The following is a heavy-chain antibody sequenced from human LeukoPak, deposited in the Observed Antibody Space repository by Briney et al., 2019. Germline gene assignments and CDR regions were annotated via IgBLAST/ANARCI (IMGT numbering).Heavy chain of an antibody. J-gene: IGHJ5*02. CDR3: ARDRKPPFWSGYFGWFDP. Sequence: PGGSLRLSCAASGFTFSSYAMHWVRQAPGKGLEWVAVISYDGSNKYYADSVKGRFTISRDNSKNTLYLQMNSLRAEDTAAYYCARDRKPPFWSGYFGWFDPWGQGTLVTVSS. D-gene: IGHD3-3*01. V-gene: IGHV3-30-3*01. CDR2: ISYDGSNK. CDR1: GFTFSSYA.